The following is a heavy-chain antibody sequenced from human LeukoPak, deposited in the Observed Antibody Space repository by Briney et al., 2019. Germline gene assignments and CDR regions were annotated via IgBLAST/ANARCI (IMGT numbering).Heavy chain of an antibody. Sequence: GGSLRLSCAASGFTFSNAWMSWVRQAQGKGLEWVGHTKSKTDGGTTDYAAPVKGRFTISRDDSKDTLYLQMNSLKTEDTAVYYCTKVATITDAFDIWGQGTMVTVSS. V-gene: IGHV3-15*01. D-gene: IGHD5-12*01. CDR2: TKSKTDGGTT. CDR1: GFTFSNAW. CDR3: TKVATITDAFDI. J-gene: IGHJ3*02.